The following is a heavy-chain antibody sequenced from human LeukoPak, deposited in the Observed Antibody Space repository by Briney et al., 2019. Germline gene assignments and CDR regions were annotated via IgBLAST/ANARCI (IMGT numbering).Heavy chain of an antibody. D-gene: IGHD3-22*01. V-gene: IGHV3-21*04. CDR1: GFTFSSYN. J-gene: IGHJ4*02. Sequence: GGSLRLSCAASGFTFSSYNMNWVRQAPGKGLEWVSSITSTSSYIYYADSVKGRFTISRDNSKNTLYLQMNSLRAEDTAVYYCAKGSYYDSSGYIGYWGQGTLVTVSS. CDR2: ITSTSSYI. CDR3: AKGSYYDSSGYIGY.